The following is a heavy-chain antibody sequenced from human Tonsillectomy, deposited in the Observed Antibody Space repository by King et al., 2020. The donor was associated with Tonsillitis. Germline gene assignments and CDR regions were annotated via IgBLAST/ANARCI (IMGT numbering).Heavy chain of an antibody. Sequence: VQLVESGGGLVKPGGSLRLSCAASGFIFSYAWMGWVRQAPGKGLEWVGHIKTKSDGGTTDYAAPVKGRFTISRDDSKNTLYLQMNSLKTEDTAVYYCTTHPRSGWLNYWGQGTLVTVSS. CDR1: GFIFSYAW. CDR2: IKTKSDGGTT. D-gene: IGHD3-22*01. J-gene: IGHJ4*02. V-gene: IGHV3-15*01. CDR3: TTHPRSGWLNY.